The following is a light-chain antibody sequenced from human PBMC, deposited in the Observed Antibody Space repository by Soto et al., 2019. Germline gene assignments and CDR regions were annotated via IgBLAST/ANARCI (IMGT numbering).Light chain of an antibody. CDR2: ENS. CDR3: GTWDNSLSGGV. V-gene: IGLV1-51*02. CDR1: SSNIGSHY. Sequence: QSVLTQPPSVSAAPGQQVTISCSGSSSNIGSHYVSWYQQLPGSAPKLLIYENSKRPSGIPDRFSGSKSGTSATLGITGLQPGDEADYYCGTWDNSLSGGVFGGGTKLTVL. J-gene: IGLJ3*02.